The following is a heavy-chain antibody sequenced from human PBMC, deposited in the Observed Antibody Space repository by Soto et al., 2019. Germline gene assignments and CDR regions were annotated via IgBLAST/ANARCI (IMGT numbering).Heavy chain of an antibody. CDR3: ARDVDADFRTDFDY. Sequence: GGSLRLSCGASGFTFSSYSMNWVRQAPGKGLEWVSSISSSSSYIYYADSVKGRFTISRDNAENSVYLEMDSLRAEDTALYYCARDVDADFRTDFDYWGRGTPVTVSS. CDR2: ISSSSSYI. CDR1: GFTFSSYS. D-gene: IGHD4-17*01. J-gene: IGHJ4*02. V-gene: IGHV3-21*04.